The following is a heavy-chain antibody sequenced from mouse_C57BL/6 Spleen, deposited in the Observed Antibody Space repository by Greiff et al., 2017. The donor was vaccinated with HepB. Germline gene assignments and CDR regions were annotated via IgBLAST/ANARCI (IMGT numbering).Heavy chain of an antibody. J-gene: IGHJ2*01. D-gene: IGHD2-3*01. V-gene: IGHV1-18*01. Sequence: EVQLQQSGPELVKPGASVKIPCKASGYTFTDYNMDWVKQSHGKSLEWIGDINPNNGGTIYNQKFKGKATLTVDKSSSTAYMELRSLTTEDTAVYYCARGRRLLHYFDYWGQGTTLTVSS. CDR2: INPNNGGT. CDR3: ARGRRLLHYFDY. CDR1: GYTFTDYN.